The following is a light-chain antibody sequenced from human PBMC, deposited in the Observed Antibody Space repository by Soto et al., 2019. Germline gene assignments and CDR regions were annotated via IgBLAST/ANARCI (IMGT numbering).Light chain of an antibody. CDR1: QSISSSS. J-gene: IGKJ5*01. V-gene: IGKV3-20*01. CDR3: QQYNNWPPIT. CDR2: GAS. Sequence: EVVLTQSPGTLSLSPGERATLSCRASQSISSSSLAWYHQKPGQAPRLLIYGASTRAAGIPDRFSGSGSGTDFTLTITRLEPEDSAVYYCQQYNNWPPITFGQGTRLEIK.